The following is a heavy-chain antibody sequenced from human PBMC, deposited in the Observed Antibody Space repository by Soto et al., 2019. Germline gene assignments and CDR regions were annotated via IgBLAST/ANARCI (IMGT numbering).Heavy chain of an antibody. D-gene: IGHD3-22*01. CDR3: ARDNGDSGASPVDH. Sequence: GAAVKVSCKASGYTFSTSGITWVLQAPGQGLEWMGWISAYNGNTHYAQKFQGRVTLTIDTSTTTGYMEVRSLRSDDTATYYCARDNGDSGASPVDHWGQGTLVTVSS. J-gene: IGHJ4*02. CDR2: ISAYNGNT. CDR1: GYTFSTSG. V-gene: IGHV1-18*01.